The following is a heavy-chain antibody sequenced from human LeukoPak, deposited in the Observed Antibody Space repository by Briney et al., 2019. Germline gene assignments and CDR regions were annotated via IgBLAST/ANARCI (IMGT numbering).Heavy chain of an antibody. CDR2: IYYSGSI. J-gene: IGHJ3*02. CDR3: AFNLGSGSFAFDI. CDR1: GDSISSTSYY. D-gene: IGHD3-10*01. V-gene: IGHV4-39*07. Sequence: SETLSLTCTVSGDSISSTSYYWGGIRHPPGKGLEGIGSIYYSGSIYYNPSLKSRVTISLDTSKNQFSLKLTPVTAADTAVYYCAFNLGSGSFAFDIWGQGTMVTVSS.